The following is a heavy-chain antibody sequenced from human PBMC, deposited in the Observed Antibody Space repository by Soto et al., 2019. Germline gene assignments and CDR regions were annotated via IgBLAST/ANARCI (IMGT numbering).Heavy chain of an antibody. J-gene: IGHJ4*02. CDR2: IYYSGST. D-gene: IGHD6-13*01. CDR3: ARVLAAAGRGYYFDY. V-gene: IGHV4-39*01. CDR1: GGSISSSSYY. Sequence: SETLSLTCTVSGGSISSSSYYWGWIRQPPGKGLEWIGSIYYSGSTYYNPSLKSRVTISVDTSKNQFSLKLSSVTAADTAVYYCARVLAAAGRGYYFDYWGQGTLVTVSS.